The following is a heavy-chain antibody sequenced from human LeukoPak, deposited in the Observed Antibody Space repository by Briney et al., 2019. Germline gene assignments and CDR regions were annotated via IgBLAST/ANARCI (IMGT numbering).Heavy chain of an antibody. V-gene: IGHV4-4*07. D-gene: IGHD2-2*01. Sequence: SETLSLTCTVSGGSISSYYWSWIRQPAGKGLEWIGRIYTSGSTNYNPSLKSRVAMSVDTSKNQFSLELSSVTAADTAVYYCARETLGYCSSTSCYAFDYWGQGTLVTVSS. CDR2: IYTSGST. CDR3: ARETLGYCSSTSCYAFDY. J-gene: IGHJ4*02. CDR1: GGSISSYY.